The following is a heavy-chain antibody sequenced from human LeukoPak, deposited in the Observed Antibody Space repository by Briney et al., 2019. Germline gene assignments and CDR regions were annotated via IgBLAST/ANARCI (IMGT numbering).Heavy chain of an antibody. Sequence: SETLSLTCSVSGAIIKREGFNWDWIRQPPGKGLEYIGSVFYNGNTYYNPSLESRATISVDTSKNQFSLKLSSVTAADTAVYYCTRRPKEPGFWSGYVDSWGQGTLVTVSS. CDR3: TRRPKEPGFWSGYVDS. D-gene: IGHD3-3*01. V-gene: IGHV4-39*01. CDR2: VFYNGNT. J-gene: IGHJ4*02. CDR1: GAIIKREGFN.